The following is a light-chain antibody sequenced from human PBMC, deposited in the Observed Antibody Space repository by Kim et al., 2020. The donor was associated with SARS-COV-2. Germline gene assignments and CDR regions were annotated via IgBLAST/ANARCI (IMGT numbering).Light chain of an antibody. V-gene: IGLV3-19*01. J-gene: IGLJ6*01. CDR2: GKN. Sequence: ALGQTVAITCQGDSLYTYFPPWYQQKPGQAPLLVIYGKNNRPLGISDRFSGSKSGNTASLTITGTQAEDEADYFCQCRDSSGKQLLFGGGTKVTVL. CDR3: QCRDSSGKQLL. CDR1: SLYTYF.